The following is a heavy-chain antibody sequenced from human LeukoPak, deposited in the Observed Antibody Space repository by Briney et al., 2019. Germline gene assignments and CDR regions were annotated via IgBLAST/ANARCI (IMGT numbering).Heavy chain of an antibody. CDR3: ARVVVSSSSDYFDY. Sequence: GGSLRLSCAASGFTFGAHWMSWVRQAPGKGLEWVANIRQDGSEKYYVDSAKGRFTISRDNSKNTLYLQMNSLRAEDTAVYYCARVVVSSSSDYFDYWGQGTLVTVSS. CDR1: GFTFGAHW. J-gene: IGHJ4*02. D-gene: IGHD6-6*01. CDR2: IRQDGSEK. V-gene: IGHV3-7*01.